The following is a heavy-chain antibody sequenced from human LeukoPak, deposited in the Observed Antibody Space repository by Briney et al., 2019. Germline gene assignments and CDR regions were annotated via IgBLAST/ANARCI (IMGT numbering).Heavy chain of an antibody. J-gene: IGHJ6*03. CDR1: GFTFSSYW. Sequence: GGSLRLSCAASGFTFSSYWMSWVRQAPGKGLEWVANIKQDGSEKYYVDSAKGRFTISRDNAKNSLYLQMNSLRAEDTAVYYCARNAVGYDILTGYYLYYYYYYMDVWGKGTTVTVSS. CDR2: IKQDGSEK. D-gene: IGHD3-9*01. V-gene: IGHV3-7*01. CDR3: ARNAVGYDILTGYYLYYYYYYMDV.